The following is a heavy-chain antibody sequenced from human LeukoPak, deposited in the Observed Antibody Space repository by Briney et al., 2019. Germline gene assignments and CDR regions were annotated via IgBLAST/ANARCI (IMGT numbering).Heavy chain of an antibody. CDR3: AKDGTSYYYIYY. V-gene: IGHV3-21*01. D-gene: IGHD2/OR15-2a*01. Sequence: GGSLRLSCAASGFTFSSYSMNWVRQAPGKGLEWVSSISSSSSYIYYADSVKGRFTVSRDDSKNTLYRQMNSLRGDDTAVYYCAKDGTSYYYIYYWGQGTLVTVSS. CDR1: GFTFSSYS. J-gene: IGHJ4*02. CDR2: ISSSSSYI.